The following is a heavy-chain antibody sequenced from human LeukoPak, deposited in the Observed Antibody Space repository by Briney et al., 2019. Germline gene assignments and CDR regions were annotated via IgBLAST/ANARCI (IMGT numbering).Heavy chain of an antibody. J-gene: IGHJ6*02. Sequence: SGGSLRLSCAASGFPFDDYDMFWVRPAPGKGLAWVSGISWDSKNIGYAASVKGRFTISRDNAKNSLHLQLSSLRAEDTAFYYCARGNRDSSGFYYYYGMDVWGQGTTVAVSS. CDR2: ISWDSKNI. V-gene: IGHV3-9*01. D-gene: IGHD6-19*01. CDR1: GFPFDDYD. CDR3: ARGNRDSSGFYYYYGMDV.